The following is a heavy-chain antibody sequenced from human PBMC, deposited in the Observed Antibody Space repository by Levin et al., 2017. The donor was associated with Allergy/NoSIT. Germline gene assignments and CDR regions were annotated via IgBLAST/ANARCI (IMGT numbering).Heavy chain of an antibody. Sequence: SAPLSLPFSFYFVSFSGFFLIFIRYSPCPFLSFLGALPPPGRLTSNPSLKSRVTISVDTSKSQFSLKLSSVTAADTAVYYCASASSRQGYNYGVGTQNYYHGMDVWGQGTTVTVSS. V-gene: IGHV4-34*01. D-gene: IGHD3-10*01. CDR1: FVSFSGFF. J-gene: IGHJ6*02. CDR2: LPPPGRL. CDR3: ASASSRQGYNYGVGTQNYYHGMDV.